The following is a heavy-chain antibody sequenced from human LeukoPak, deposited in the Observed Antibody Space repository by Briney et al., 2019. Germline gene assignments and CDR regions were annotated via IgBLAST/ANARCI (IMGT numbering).Heavy chain of an antibody. CDR2: MNPNSGNT. D-gene: IGHD2/OR15-2a*01. V-gene: IGHV1-8*03. CDR3: ARAHRRSTTYAFDI. J-gene: IGHJ3*02. CDR1: GYTFTSYD. Sequence: RASVKVSCKASGYTFTSYDINWVRQATGQGLEWMGWMNPNSGNTGYAQKFQGRVTITRNTSISTAYMELSSLRSEDTAVYYCARAHRRSTTYAFDIWGQGTMVTVSS.